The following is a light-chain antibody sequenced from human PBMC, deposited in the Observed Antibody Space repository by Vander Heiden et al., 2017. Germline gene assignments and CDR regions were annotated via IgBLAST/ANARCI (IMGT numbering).Light chain of an antibody. CDR1: TGTVISGNH. Sequence: QTVVTQEPSLTVSPGGTVTLTCRSSTGTVISGNHPNWLQQTPGQVPRILIYSTSIKPSWTPARFSGSLLGGPAALTLSGVQAEDEADYYCLLNNGGGCVFGGGTKLTVL. V-gene: IGLV7-43*01. CDR3: LLNNGGGCV. CDR2: STS. J-gene: IGLJ3*02.